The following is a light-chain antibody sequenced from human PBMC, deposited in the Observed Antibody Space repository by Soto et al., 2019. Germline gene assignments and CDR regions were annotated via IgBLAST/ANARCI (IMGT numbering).Light chain of an antibody. V-gene: IGLV2-8*01. CDR3: SSYAGSNNYV. Sequence: QSALTQPPSASGSPGQSVTFSCTGTSSDVGGYNYVSWYQHHPGKAPKLMIYEVSQRPSGVPDRFSGSKSGNTASLTVSVLQAEDEADYYCSSYAGSNNYVFGTGTKVTVL. CDR2: EVS. CDR1: SSDVGGYNY. J-gene: IGLJ1*01.